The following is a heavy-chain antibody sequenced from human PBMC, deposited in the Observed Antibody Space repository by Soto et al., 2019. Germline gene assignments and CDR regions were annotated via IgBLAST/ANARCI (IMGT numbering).Heavy chain of an antibody. CDR2: INNGGNL. CDR3: VRDQHWAVDI. Sequence: PGGSLRLSCAASGFTFSIAWMSWVRQAPGKGLEWISYINNGGNLYADSVRGRFTISRDNAKNSVYLQMDSMRDEDTAVYYCVRDQHWAVDIWGPGTMVTVSS. CDR1: GFTFSIAW. V-gene: IGHV3-48*02. J-gene: IGHJ3*02. D-gene: IGHD1-1*01.